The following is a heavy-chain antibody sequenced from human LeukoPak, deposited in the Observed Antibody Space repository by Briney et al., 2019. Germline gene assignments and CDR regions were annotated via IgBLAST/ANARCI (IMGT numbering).Heavy chain of an antibody. CDR1: GYSISSGYY. CDR3: ARTNFWSGYYFFDY. Sequence: SETLSLTCAVSGYSISSGYYWGWIRQPPGKGLEWIGSIYHSGSTYYNPSLKSRVTISVDTSKNQFSLKLSSVTAADTAVYYCARTNFWSGYYFFDYWGQRTLVTVSS. CDR2: IYHSGST. D-gene: IGHD3-3*01. V-gene: IGHV4-38-2*01. J-gene: IGHJ4*02.